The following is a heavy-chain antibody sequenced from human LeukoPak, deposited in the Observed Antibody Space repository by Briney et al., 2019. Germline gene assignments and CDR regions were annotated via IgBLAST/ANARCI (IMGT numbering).Heavy chain of an antibody. Sequence: GGSLRLSCAASGFTYSNAWMSWVRQAPGKGLEWVGRIKSKTDSGTTDYAAPVKGRFTISRDDSKNTLYLQMNSLKFEDTAVYYCTTAPAQSDYWGQGTLVTVSS. J-gene: IGHJ4*02. CDR1: GFTYSNAW. CDR3: TTAPAQSDY. CDR2: IKSKTDSGTT. V-gene: IGHV3-15*01. D-gene: IGHD2-2*01.